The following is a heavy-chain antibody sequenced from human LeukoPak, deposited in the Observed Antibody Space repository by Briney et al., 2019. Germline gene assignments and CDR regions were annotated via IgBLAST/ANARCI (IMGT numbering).Heavy chain of an antibody. V-gene: IGHV1-2*02. CDR1: GYTFTGYY. D-gene: IGHD3-16*01. Sequence: GASVKVSCKASGYTFTGYYLHWVRQAPGQGLEWMGWINPNSGDTNYSRKFQGRVTMTRDTSISTAYMELSRLRSDDTAVYYCATQRGSYLWGTDFDYWGQGTLVTVS. J-gene: IGHJ4*02. CDR2: INPNSGDT. CDR3: ATQRGSYLWGTDFDY.